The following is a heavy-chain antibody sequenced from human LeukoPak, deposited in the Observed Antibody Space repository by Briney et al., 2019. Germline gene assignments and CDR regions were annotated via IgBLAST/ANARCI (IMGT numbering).Heavy chain of an antibody. V-gene: IGHV3-23*01. CDR2: ISAGGDLT. Sequence: AGGSLSLSCAASRFSFSAYPMGWVRRAPGRGLEWVSGISAGGDLTFHADPVKGRFTISRDNSKNTLYLQMNSLRADDTAEYYCAKSLLTTASGTGRAFDLWGQGTMVTVSS. CDR1: RFSFSAYP. D-gene: IGHD1-26*01. CDR3: AKSLLTTASGTGRAFDL. J-gene: IGHJ3*01.